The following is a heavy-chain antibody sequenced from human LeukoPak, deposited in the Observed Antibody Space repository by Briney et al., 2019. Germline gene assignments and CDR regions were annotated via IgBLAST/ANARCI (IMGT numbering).Heavy chain of an antibody. D-gene: IGHD6-13*01. J-gene: IGHJ4*02. V-gene: IGHV3-30*04. Sequence: GGSLRLSCAASGFTFSSYAMHWVRQAPGKGLEWVAVISYDGSNEYYADSVKGRFTISRDNSKNTLYLQMNSLRAEDTAVYYCARDGPYSSLDYWGQGTLVTVSS. CDR2: ISYDGSNE. CDR3: ARDGPYSSLDY. CDR1: GFTFSSYA.